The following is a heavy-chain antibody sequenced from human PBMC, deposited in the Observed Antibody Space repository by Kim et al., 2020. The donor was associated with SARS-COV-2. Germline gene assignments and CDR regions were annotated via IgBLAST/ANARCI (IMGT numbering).Heavy chain of an antibody. CDR3: ASALGH. D-gene: IGHD3-16*02. Sequence: YTSGPTNYNPHLQSRVTMSVDMSKNQFSLKLSSVTAADTAVYYCASALGHWGQGTLVTVSS. J-gene: IGHJ4*02. V-gene: IGHV4-4*07. CDR2: YTSGPT.